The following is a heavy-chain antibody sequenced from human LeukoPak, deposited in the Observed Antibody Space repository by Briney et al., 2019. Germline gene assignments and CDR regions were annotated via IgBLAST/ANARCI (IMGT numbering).Heavy chain of an antibody. Sequence: PETLSLTCTVSGGSINNYYWSWIRQPPGKGLEWMGYVFYSGSTNYNPSHKSRLTISVDTSKNQFSLKLSSVTAADTAVYYCARDPMEEYFDNWGQGILVTVSS. D-gene: IGHD3-3*01. V-gene: IGHV4-59*01. CDR3: ARDPMEEYFDN. J-gene: IGHJ4*02. CDR1: GGSINNYY. CDR2: VFYSGST.